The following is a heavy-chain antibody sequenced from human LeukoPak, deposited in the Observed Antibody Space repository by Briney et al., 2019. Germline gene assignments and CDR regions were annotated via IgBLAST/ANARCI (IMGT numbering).Heavy chain of an antibody. CDR3: ARDSGGYDY. CDR2: ISSSSSTI. Sequence: GGSLRLSCAASGFTFSDYYMNWIRQAPGKGLEWVSYISSSSSTIYYADSVKGRFTISRDNAKNSLYLQMNSLRAEDTAVYYCARDSGGYDYWGQGTLVTVSS. D-gene: IGHD3-22*01. CDR1: GFTFSDYY. V-gene: IGHV3-11*04. J-gene: IGHJ4*02.